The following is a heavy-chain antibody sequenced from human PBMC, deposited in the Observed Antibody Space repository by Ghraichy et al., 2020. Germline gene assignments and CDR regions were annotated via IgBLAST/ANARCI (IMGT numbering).Heavy chain of an antibody. J-gene: IGHJ5*02. CDR2: INSDGGVT. D-gene: IGHD6-6*01. CDR3: ARGIARWFDA. CDR1: GFTFSTYW. V-gene: IGHV3-74*01. Sequence: GGSLRLSCVGSGFTFSTYWMHWVRQGPGKGLVWVGSINSDGGVTRYADSVKGRFTISRDNAENTVFPQMSSLRAEDTAVYYCARGIARWFDAWGQGTMVPVSS.